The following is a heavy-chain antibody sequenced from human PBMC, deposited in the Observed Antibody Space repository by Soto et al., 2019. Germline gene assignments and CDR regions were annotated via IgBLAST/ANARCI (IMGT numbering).Heavy chain of an antibody. D-gene: IGHD6-6*01. CDR2: IYYSGST. Sequence: SETLSLTCTVSGGSISSSSYYWGWIRQPPGKGLEWIGSIYYSGSTYYNPSLKSRVTISVDTSKNQFSLKLSSVTAADTAVYYCASCSSSYYYYGMDVWGQGTTVTVSS. V-gene: IGHV4-39*01. CDR3: ASCSSSYYYYGMDV. CDR1: GGSISSSSYY. J-gene: IGHJ6*02.